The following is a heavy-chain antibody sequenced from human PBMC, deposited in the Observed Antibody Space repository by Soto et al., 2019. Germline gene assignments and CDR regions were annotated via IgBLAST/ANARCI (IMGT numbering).Heavy chain of an antibody. CDR2: ISYDGSNK. D-gene: IGHD4-17*01. CDR3: SRESGTTYYGMDV. J-gene: IGHJ6*02. CDR1: GFTFSSYA. Sequence: QVQLVESGGGVVQPGRSLRLSCAASGFTFSSYAMHWVRQAPGKGLEWVAVISYDGSNKYYADSVKGRFTISRDNSNNTLYLQMNSLRAEDTAVYYCSRESGTTYYGMDVWGQRTTVTV. V-gene: IGHV3-30-3*01.